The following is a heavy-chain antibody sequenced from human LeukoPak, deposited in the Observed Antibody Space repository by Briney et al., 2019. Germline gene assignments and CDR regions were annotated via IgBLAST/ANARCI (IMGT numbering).Heavy chain of an antibody. Sequence: GGSLRLSCAASGFTFNNYAMTWVRQAPGKGLEWVSVVSGSGDNTNYADSVKGRFTISRDNSKNTLFLQMNSLRTEDTAVYFCARGYSYGWSYYYYGMDVWGQGTTVTVSS. CDR2: VSGSGDNT. J-gene: IGHJ6*02. D-gene: IGHD5-18*01. CDR3: ARGYSYGWSYYYYGMDV. CDR1: GFTFNNYA. V-gene: IGHV3-23*01.